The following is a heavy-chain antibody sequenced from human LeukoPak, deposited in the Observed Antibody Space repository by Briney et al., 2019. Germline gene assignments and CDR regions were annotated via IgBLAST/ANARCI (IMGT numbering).Heavy chain of an antibody. V-gene: IGHV4-61*01. CDR3: ARGQVGATQLFDY. CDR1: GGAVSSSTYY. CDR2: IYNSGST. J-gene: IGHJ4*02. D-gene: IGHD1-26*01. Sequence: SETLSLTCTVSGGAVSSSTYYWNWIRQPPGKGLEWIGYIYNSGSTNYNPSFKSRLTISVDTSRNQFSLKVNSVTAADTAVYYCARGQVGATQLFDYWGQGTRVTVSS.